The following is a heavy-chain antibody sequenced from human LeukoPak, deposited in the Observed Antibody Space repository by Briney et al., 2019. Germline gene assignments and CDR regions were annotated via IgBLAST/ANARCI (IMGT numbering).Heavy chain of an antibody. CDR1: ENTFTAYD. D-gene: IGHD3-16*01. CDR3: TRDVTGDYWFDP. Sequence: ASVKDSWKTSENTFTAYDMRGGRQDTGQGLEWMGWINPRSGGRDYAQKFQGRVTMTRDTSISTAYMELSRLTSDDTAVYYCTRDVTGDYWFDPWGQGTLVTVSS. J-gene: IGHJ5*02. V-gene: IGHV1-2*02. CDR2: INPRSGGR.